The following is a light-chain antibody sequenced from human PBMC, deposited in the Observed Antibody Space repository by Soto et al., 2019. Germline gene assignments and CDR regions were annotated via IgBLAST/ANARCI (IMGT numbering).Light chain of an antibody. CDR1: SSDVGRYNY. J-gene: IGLJ1*01. CDR2: EVS. CDR3: NSYTSSTAYV. V-gene: IGLV2-14*01. Sequence: QSALTQPASVSGSPGQSITISCTGASSDVGRYNYVSWYQLHPGKAPKLIIYEVSNRPSGVSNRFSGSKSGNTASLTISGLRAEDEAHYYCNSYTSSTAYVFGTGTKVTVL.